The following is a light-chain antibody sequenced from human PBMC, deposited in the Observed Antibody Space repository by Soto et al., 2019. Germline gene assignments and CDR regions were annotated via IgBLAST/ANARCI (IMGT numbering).Light chain of an antibody. J-gene: IGLJ2*01. CDR2: EGS. CDR1: SSDVGSYNL. V-gene: IGLV2-23*01. CDR3: CSYAGSSTYVI. Sequence: QSALTQPASVSGSPGQSITISCTGTSSDVGSYNLVSWYQQHPGKAPKLMIYEGSKRPSGVSNPFSGSKSGNTASLTISGLQDEDEADYYCCSYAGSSTYVIFGGGTKLTVL.